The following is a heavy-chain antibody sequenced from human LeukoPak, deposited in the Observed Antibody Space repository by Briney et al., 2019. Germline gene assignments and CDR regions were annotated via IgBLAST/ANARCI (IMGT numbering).Heavy chain of an antibody. D-gene: IGHD3-22*01. J-gene: IGHJ4*02. CDR1: GGTFSSYA. CDR2: IIPIFGTA. Sequence: SVKVSCKASGGTFSSYAISWVRQAPGQGLEWMGGIIPIFGTANYAQKFQGRVTITADESTSSAYMELSSLRSEDTAVYYCARSSHSSGYYYYFDYWGQGTLVTVSS. CDR3: ARSSHSSGYYYYFDY. V-gene: IGHV1-69*13.